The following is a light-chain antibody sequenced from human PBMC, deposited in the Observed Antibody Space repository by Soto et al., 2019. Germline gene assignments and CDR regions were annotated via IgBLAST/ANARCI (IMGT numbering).Light chain of an antibody. CDR1: ETISGL. V-gene: IGKV3-11*01. J-gene: IGKJ5*01. Sequence: EIVLTQSPATLSLSPGERASLSCRASETISGLLAWYQQRPGQPPRLLIYDTSNRATGIPARFSGSGSGTDFTLTISGLEPADLGVYYCQQRHNCPIIFGQGTRLHIK. CDR3: QQRHNCPII. CDR2: DTS.